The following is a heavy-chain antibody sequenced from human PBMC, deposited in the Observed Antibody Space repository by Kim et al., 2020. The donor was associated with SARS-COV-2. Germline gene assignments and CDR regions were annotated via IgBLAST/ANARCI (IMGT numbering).Heavy chain of an antibody. CDR3: ASLSIAVGGSPDAFDI. V-gene: IGHV3-30*03. CDR2: ISYDGSNK. D-gene: IGHD6-19*01. Sequence: GGSLRLSCAASGFTFSSYGMHWVRQAPGKGLEWVAVISYDGSNKYYADSVKGRFTISRDNSKNTLYLQMNSLRAEDTAVYYCASLSIAVGGSPDAFDIWGQGTMVTVSS. J-gene: IGHJ3*02. CDR1: GFTFSSYG.